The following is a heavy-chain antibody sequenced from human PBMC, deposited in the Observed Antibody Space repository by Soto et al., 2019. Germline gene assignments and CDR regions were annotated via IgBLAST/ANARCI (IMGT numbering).Heavy chain of an antibody. Sequence: SETLSLTCTVSGGSISSYYWIWIRQPPGKGLEWIGSIYYSGSTYYNPSLKSRVTISVDTSKNQFSLKLSSVTAADTAVYYCARQRSQGIFAVVTSTFEYWGQGTLVTVSS. V-gene: IGHV4-59*05. CDR2: IYYSGST. D-gene: IGHD3-3*01. CDR1: GGSISSYY. CDR3: ARQRSQGIFAVVTSTFEY. J-gene: IGHJ4*02.